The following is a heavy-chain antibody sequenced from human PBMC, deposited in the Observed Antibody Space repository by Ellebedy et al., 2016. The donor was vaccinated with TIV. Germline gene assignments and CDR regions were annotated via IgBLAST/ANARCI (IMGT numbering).Heavy chain of an antibody. D-gene: IGHD3-22*01. CDR3: ARRSYDSTGGGFDI. Sequence: GSLRLXCTVSGYSISSGYSWGWIRQPPGKGLEWIGYMYHSGNTYYNPSLKSRVTIPVDTSKNQISLKLSSVTATDTAVYYCARRSYDSTGGGFDIWGQGTMVTVSS. CDR2: MYHSGNT. J-gene: IGHJ3*02. CDR1: GYSISSGYS. V-gene: IGHV4-38-2*02.